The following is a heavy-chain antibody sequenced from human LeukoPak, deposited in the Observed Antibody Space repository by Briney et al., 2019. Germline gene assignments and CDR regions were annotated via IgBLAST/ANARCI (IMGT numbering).Heavy chain of an antibody. CDR3: TTYYCSGGRCYHFDY. CDR1: GFTFSSYS. J-gene: IGHJ4*02. D-gene: IGHD2-15*01. CDR2: IKSKSDGGTT. Sequence: GGSLRLSCAASGFTFSSYSMNWVRQAPGKRLEWVGRIKSKSDGGTTEYAAPVKGRFTISTDASKNTLYLQMNSLGTEDTAVYYCTTYYCSGGRCYHFDYWGQGSLVTVSP. V-gene: IGHV3-15*01.